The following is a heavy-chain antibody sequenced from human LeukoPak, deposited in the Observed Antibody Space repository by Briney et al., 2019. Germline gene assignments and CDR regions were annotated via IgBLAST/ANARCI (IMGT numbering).Heavy chain of an antibody. CDR2: ISSSSSTI. CDR1: GFTFSSYE. V-gene: IGHV3-48*03. J-gene: IGHJ4*02. Sequence: PGGSLRLSCAASGFTFSSYEMNWVRQAPGKGLEWVSYISSSSSTIYYADSVKGRFTISRDNAKNSLYLQMNSLRAEDTAVYYCARGRAYSSSWYSPLDYWGQGTLVTVSS. CDR3: ARGRAYSSSWYSPLDY. D-gene: IGHD6-13*01.